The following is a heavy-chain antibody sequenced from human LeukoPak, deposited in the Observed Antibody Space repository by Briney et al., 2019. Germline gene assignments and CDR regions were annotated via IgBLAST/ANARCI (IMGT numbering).Heavy chain of an antibody. Sequence: ASVKVSCKASGYTFTSCYMHWVRQAPGQGLEWMGIINPSGGSTSYAQKFQGRVTMTRDTSTSTVYMELSSLRSEDTAVYYCAREVYCGGDCYPREDNWFDPWGQGTLVTVSS. V-gene: IGHV1-46*01. CDR3: AREVYCGGDCYPREDNWFDP. J-gene: IGHJ5*02. D-gene: IGHD2-21*02. CDR1: GYTFTSCY. CDR2: INPSGGST.